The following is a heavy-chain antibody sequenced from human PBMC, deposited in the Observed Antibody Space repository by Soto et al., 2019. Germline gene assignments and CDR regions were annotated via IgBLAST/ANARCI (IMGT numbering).Heavy chain of an antibody. V-gene: IGHV3-23*01. CDR3: AKESTVTINYFDC. CDR1: GFTFSSYA. CDR2: ISGSGGNT. D-gene: IGHD4-17*01. J-gene: IGHJ4*02. Sequence: EVQLLESGGGLVQPGGSLRLSCTASGFTFSSYAMSWVRQAPGRRLEWVSAISGSGGNTYYADSVKGRFTVSRDNSKNTLYLQMNSMRAEDTAVYYCAKESTVTINYFDCWGQGTLVTVSS.